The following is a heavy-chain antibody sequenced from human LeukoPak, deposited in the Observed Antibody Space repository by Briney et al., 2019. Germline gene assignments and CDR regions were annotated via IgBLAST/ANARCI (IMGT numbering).Heavy chain of an antibody. CDR2: INPSGGST. V-gene: IGHV1-46*01. J-gene: IGHJ4*02. CDR1: GYTFTSYY. Sequence: ASLKVSCTASGYTFTSYYMHWVRQASGQGLEWMGIINPSGGSTSYAQKFQGRVTMTRDTSTSTVYMEVSGLRSEDAAVYYCGRGYYDDSSGYYLTDFDYWGQGTLVTVSS. CDR3: GRGYYDDSSGYYLTDFDY. D-gene: IGHD3-22*01.